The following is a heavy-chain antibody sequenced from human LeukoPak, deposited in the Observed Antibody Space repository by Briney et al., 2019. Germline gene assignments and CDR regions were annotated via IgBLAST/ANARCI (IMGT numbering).Heavy chain of an antibody. J-gene: IGHJ4*02. Sequence: GGSLRLSCAAPGFTFSNYAMTWVRQAPGKGLEWVSGISGSGSSTYYADSVKGRFTLSRDYPKNTLYLQMNSLRAEDTAVYFCAKYSGSYYYPPNWDSWGQGTLVTVSS. CDR2: ISGSGSST. CDR1: GFTFSNYA. CDR3: AKYSGSYYYPPNWDS. V-gene: IGHV3-23*01. D-gene: IGHD1-26*01.